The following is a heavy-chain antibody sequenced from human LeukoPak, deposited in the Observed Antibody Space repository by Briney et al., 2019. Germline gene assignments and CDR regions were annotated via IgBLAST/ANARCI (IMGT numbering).Heavy chain of an antibody. D-gene: IGHD1-7*01. J-gene: IGHJ4*02. CDR2: INPNNGGT. V-gene: IGHV1-2*02. CDR1: GYTFTGYY. CDR3: ARDYGDHNWNYGSGDENYYFDY. Sequence: VASVKVSCKASGYTFTGYYIHWVRQAPGQGLEWVGWINPNNGGTNYAQKFQGRVTMTRDTSISTAYMELSRLRFDDTAVYYCARDYGDHNWNYGSGDENYYFDYWGQGTLVTVSS.